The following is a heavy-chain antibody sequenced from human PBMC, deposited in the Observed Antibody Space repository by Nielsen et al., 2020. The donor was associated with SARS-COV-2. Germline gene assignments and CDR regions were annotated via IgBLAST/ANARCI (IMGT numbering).Heavy chain of an antibody. CDR2: IYYSGST. Sequence: SETLSLTCTVSGGSISSSSYYWGWIRQPPGKGLEWIGSIYYSGSTNYNPSLKSRVTISVDTSKNQFSLKLSSVTAADTAVCYCARSSSWYDYYYYGMDVWGQGTTVTVSS. CDR3: ARSSSWYDYYYYGMDV. V-gene: IGHV4-39*07. J-gene: IGHJ6*02. CDR1: GGSISSSSYY. D-gene: IGHD6-13*01.